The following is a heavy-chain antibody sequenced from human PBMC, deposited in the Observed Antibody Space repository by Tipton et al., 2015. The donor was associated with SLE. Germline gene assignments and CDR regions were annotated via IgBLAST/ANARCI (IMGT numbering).Heavy chain of an antibody. Sequence: TLSLTCAASGFIFRGYAMTWVRQAPGKGLEWVSAISGSGGRAYYADSVKGRFTISRDNSKNTLNLQMNSLRAEDTALYYCATDFDSSGYYYKRAFFDNWGQGTLVTVSS. CDR2: ISGSGGRA. J-gene: IGHJ4*02. D-gene: IGHD3-22*01. CDR1: GFIFRGYA. CDR3: ATDFDSSGYYYKRAFFDN. V-gene: IGHV3-23*01.